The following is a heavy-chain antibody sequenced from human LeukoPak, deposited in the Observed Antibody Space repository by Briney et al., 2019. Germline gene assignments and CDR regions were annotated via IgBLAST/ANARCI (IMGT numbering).Heavy chain of an antibody. CDR1: GFTFSSYA. CDR3: AKPYSGTILTGWFDP. Sequence: GGSLRLSCAASGFTFSSYAMTWVRKAAGKGLEWVSIISGSGGSTSYADSVKGRFTISRDNSKNTLYLQMNSLRAEGTALYYCAKPYSGTILTGWFDPWGQGTLVTVSS. D-gene: IGHD3-9*01. CDR2: ISGSGGST. J-gene: IGHJ5*02. V-gene: IGHV3-23*01.